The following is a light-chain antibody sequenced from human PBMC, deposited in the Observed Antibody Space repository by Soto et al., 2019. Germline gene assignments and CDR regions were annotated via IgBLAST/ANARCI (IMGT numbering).Light chain of an antibody. CDR1: QSISSY. J-gene: IGKJ1*01. Sequence: IQLTQYPSSLYHHVGDRVTITCRASQSISSYLNWYQQKPGKAPKLLIYAASSLQSGVPSRFSGSGSGTEFTLTISSLQPDDFATYYCQHYNSYSEAFGQG. CDR2: AAS. V-gene: IGKV1-39*01. CDR3: QHYNSYSEA.